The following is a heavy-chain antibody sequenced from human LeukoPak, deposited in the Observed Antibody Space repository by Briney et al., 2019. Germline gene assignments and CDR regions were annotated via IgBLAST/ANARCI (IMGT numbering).Heavy chain of an antibody. Sequence: GASVTVSCKASGYTFTSYDINWVRQATGQGLEWMGWMNPNSGNTGYAQKFQGRVTMTRNTSISTAYMELSSLRSEDTAVYYCARSKHFWSGYSTAYYYYYYGMDVWGQGTTVTVSS. CDR3: ARSKHFWSGYSTAYYYYYYGMDV. V-gene: IGHV1-8*01. D-gene: IGHD3-3*02. J-gene: IGHJ6*02. CDR1: GYTFTSYD. CDR2: MNPNSGNT.